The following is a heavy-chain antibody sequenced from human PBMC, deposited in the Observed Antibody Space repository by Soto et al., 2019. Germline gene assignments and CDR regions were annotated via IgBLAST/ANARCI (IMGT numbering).Heavy chain of an antibody. CDR1: GFTFSSSW. Sequence: LRRSWAASGFTFSSSWMHWVRQAPGKGLVWVSHINSDGTDTNYADSVKGRFTISRDNARNKVHLQMNTMRAEHTAVYYCARAWSYALNYCGQGRLLTVSS. D-gene: IGHD3-16*01. CDR3: ARAWSYALNY. CDR2: INSDGTDT. V-gene: IGHV3-74*01. J-gene: IGHJ4*02.